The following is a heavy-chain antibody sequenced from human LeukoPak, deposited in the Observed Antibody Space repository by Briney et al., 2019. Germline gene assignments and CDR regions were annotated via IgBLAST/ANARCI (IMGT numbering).Heavy chain of an antibody. CDR3: ARDNTVTTFDY. D-gene: IGHD4-17*01. V-gene: IGHV1-3*01. J-gene: IGHJ4*02. Sequence: KFQGRVIITRDTAATIAYMELRRLRSEDTAVYYCARDNTVTTFDYWGQGTLVTVSS.